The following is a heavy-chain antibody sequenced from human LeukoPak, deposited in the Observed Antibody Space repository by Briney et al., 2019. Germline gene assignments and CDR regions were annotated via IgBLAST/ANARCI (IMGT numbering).Heavy chain of an antibody. CDR3: ARDKIVGATHFDY. D-gene: IGHD1-26*01. Sequence: GGSLRLSCAASGFTFSSNWMSWVRKPPGKGLEWEANIKKDGSEKYYVDSVKGRFTISRDNAKNSLYLQMNSLRAEDTAVYYCARDKIVGATHFDYWGQGTLVTVSS. CDR1: GFTFSSNW. V-gene: IGHV3-7*01. J-gene: IGHJ4*02. CDR2: IKKDGSEK.